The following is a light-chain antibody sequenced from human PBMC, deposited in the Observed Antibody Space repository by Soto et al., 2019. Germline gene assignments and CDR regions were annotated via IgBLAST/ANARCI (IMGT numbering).Light chain of an antibody. J-gene: IGLJ2*01. CDR1: NSDIGSYHL. CDR2: EVN. CDR3: CSYAGSTTYMV. Sequence: QSALTQPASVSGSPGQSITISCTGTNSDIGSYHLVSWYQQHPGKAPKLIIYEVNKRPSGVSDRFSGSKSANTASLTISGLEAEDEADYYCCSYAGSTTYMVFGGGTKVTVL. V-gene: IGLV2-23*02.